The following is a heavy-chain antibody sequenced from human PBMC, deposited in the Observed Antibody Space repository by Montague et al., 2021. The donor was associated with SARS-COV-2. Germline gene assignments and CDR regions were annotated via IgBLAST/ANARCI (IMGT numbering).Heavy chain of an antibody. CDR2: VNQSGTT. CDR3: ARGRRPVAVPDAGSGGRAFDI. J-gene: IGHJ3*02. V-gene: IGHV4-34*01. D-gene: IGHD6-19*01. Sequence: SETLSLTCAISGGSFTNYYWSWIRQPPGKGLEWIGEVNQSGTTIYNPSVKSGVTISEDTSKNQFYLRLNSVTAADTAVYYCARGRRPVAVPDAGSGGRAFDIWGQGTMVTVSS. CDR1: GGSFTNYY.